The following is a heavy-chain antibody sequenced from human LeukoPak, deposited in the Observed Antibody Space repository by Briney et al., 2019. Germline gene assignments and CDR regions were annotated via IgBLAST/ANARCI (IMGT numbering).Heavy chain of an antibody. Sequence: GGSLRLSCAASGFTFSSCAMNWVRQAPGGGLEWVSVISGGGGSTYYADSVKGRFTISRDNSKNTLYLQMNSLRVEDTAVYYCAKSLLDDSGFDYNWFDPWGRGTLVTVSS. J-gene: IGHJ5*02. CDR2: ISGGGGST. V-gene: IGHV3-23*01. CDR1: GFTFSSCA. CDR3: AKSLLDDSGFDYNWFDP. D-gene: IGHD5-12*01.